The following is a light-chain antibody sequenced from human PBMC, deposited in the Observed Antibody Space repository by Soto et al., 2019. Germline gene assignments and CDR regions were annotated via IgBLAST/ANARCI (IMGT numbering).Light chain of an antibody. V-gene: IGLV1-40*01. J-gene: IGLJ3*02. CDR2: GND. Sequence: QSVLTQPPSVSGAPGQTVTISCNGRSSNIGAGYDVHWYQQLPGTAPKLLIYGNDNRPSGVPDRISGSKTGTSASLAITGLQADDEADYWCQSYDSSLSGPVFGGGTQLTVL. CDR1: SSNIGAGYD. CDR3: QSYDSSLSGPV.